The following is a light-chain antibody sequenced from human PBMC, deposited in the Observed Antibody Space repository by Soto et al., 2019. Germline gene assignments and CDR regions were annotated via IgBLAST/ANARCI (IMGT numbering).Light chain of an antibody. J-gene: IGKJ3*01. CDR1: QSVNSNY. V-gene: IGKV3-20*01. CDR2: GAS. CDR3: QQYSSSPPEFT. Sequence: EIVLTQSPGTLSVSPGERVTLSCRASQSVNSNYLAWYQQRPGQAPRLLIFGASYRATGIPDRFSGSGSGTDFTITISRLEPEDFAFYYCQQYSSSPPEFTFGPGTKVDSK.